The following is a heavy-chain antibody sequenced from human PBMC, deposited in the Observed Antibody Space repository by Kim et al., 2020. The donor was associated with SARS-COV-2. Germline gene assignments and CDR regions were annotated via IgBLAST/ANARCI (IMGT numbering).Heavy chain of an antibody. CDR2: IIPIFGTA. CDR1: GGTFSSYA. CDR3: ASPLDYYGSGRGNYYYYGMDV. V-gene: IGHV1-69*13. Sequence: SVKVSCKASGGTFSSYAISWVRQAPGQGLEWMGGIIPIFGTANYAQKFQGRVTITADESTSTAYMELSSLRSEDTAVYYCASPLDYYGSGRGNYYYYGMDVWGQGTTVTVSS. J-gene: IGHJ6*02. D-gene: IGHD3-10*01.